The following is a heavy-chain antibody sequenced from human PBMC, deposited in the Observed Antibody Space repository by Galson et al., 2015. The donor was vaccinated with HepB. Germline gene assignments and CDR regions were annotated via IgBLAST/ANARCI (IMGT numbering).Heavy chain of an antibody. D-gene: IGHD3-3*01. CDR2: ISGSGGST. CDR3: AKDLGVVTLGYFDY. J-gene: IGHJ4*02. Sequence: SLRLSCAASGFTFSSYAMSWVRQAPGNGLEWVSAISGSGGSTYYADSVKGRFTISRDNSKNTLYLQMNSLRAEDTAVYYCAKDLGVVTLGYFDYWGQGTLVTVSS. V-gene: IGHV3-23*01. CDR1: GFTFSSYA.